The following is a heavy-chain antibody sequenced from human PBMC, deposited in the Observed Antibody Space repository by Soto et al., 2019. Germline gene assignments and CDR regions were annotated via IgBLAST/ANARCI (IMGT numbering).Heavy chain of an antibody. D-gene: IGHD3-10*01. Sequence: QVQLVESGGGVVQPGGSLRLSCAASGFTFSSYAMHWVRQAPGKGLEWMAVISYDGSKKYYAASVKGRFTISRDNSKNTLYLQLNSLRTDERAVYYCSRGLPYGSGSHPPGYWCQGTLVTVSS. CDR2: ISYDGSKK. V-gene: IGHV3-30-3*01. CDR3: SRGLPYGSGSHPPGY. J-gene: IGHJ4*02. CDR1: GFTFSSYA.